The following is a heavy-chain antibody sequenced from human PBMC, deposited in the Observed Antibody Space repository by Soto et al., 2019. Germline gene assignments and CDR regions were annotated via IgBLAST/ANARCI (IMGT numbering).Heavy chain of an antibody. Sequence: QVQLVQSGAEVKKPGSSVKVSCKASGGTFSSYAISWVRQAPGQGLEWMGGIIPIFGTANYAQKFQGRVTITAXXSXSXXYMELSSLRSEDTAVYYCARESAAIVVVIPGWFDPWGQGTLVTVSS. CDR2: IIPIFGTA. CDR3: ARESAAIVVVIPGWFDP. D-gene: IGHD3-22*01. V-gene: IGHV1-69*12. CDR1: GGTFSSYA. J-gene: IGHJ5*02.